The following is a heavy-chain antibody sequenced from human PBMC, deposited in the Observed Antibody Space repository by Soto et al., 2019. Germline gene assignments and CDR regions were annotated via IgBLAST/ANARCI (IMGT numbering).Heavy chain of an antibody. CDR2: IYPGDSDT. J-gene: IGHJ3*02. CDR1: GYSFTSYW. CDR3: ARPRGGGQYYYGSGSYYGDDAFDI. D-gene: IGHD3-10*01. Sequence: GESLKISCKGSGYSFTSYWIGWVRQMPGKGLEWMGIIYPGDSDTRYSPSFQGQVTISADKSISTAYLQWSSLKASDTAMYYCARPRGGGQYYYGSGSYYGDDAFDIWGQGTMVTVSS. V-gene: IGHV5-51*01.